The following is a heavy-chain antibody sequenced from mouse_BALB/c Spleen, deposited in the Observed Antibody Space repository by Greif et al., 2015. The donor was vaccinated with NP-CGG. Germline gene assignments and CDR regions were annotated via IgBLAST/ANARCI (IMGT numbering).Heavy chain of an antibody. J-gene: IGHJ1*01. D-gene: IGHD1-1*01. CDR3: ARDIKYGELYGFFDV. Sequence: EVKLVESGGGLVQPGGSLRLSCATSGFTFTDYYMSWVRQPPGKALEWLGFIRNKAKGYTTEYGASVKGRFTISRDNSQCSLFLQKRTQIAECSATDHCARDIKYGELYGFFDVWGAGTTVPVSS. V-gene: IGHV7-3*02. CDR2: IRNKAKGYTT. CDR1: GFTFTDYY.